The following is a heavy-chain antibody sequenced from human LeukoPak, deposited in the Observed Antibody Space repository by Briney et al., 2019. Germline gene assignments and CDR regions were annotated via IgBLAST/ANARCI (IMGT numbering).Heavy chain of an antibody. V-gene: IGHV3-9*01. CDR2: ISWNSGSI. J-gene: IGHJ4*02. CDR1: GFTFDGYA. Sequence: PGGSLRLSCAASGFTFDGYAMHWVRQAPGKGLEWVSGISWNSGSIGYADSVKGRFTISRDNAKNSLYLQMNSLRAEDTALYYCANAYGDYNSFDYWGQGTLVTVSS. CDR3: ANAYGDYNSFDY. D-gene: IGHD4-17*01.